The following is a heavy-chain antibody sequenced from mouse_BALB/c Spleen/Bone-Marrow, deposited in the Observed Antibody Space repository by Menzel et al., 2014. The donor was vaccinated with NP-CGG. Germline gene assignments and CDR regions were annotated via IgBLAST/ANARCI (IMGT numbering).Heavy chain of an antibody. J-gene: IGHJ4*01. D-gene: IGHD2-3*01. Sequence: EVKLVESGGGLVKPGGSLKLSCAASGFTFSSYTMSWVRQTPEKRLGWVATISSGGSYTYYPDSVKGRITISRDNAKNTQYLQTSSLKSEDTAMYYCTRDLYDGYYYYAMDYWGQGTSVTVSS. CDR3: TRDLYDGYYYYAMDY. CDR1: GFTFSSYT. V-gene: IGHV5-6-4*01. CDR2: ISSGGSYT.